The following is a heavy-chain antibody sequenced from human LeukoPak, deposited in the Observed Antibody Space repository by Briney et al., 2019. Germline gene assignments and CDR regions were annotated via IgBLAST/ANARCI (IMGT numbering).Heavy chain of an antibody. CDR3: ARSPRIAVAGMAYYGMDV. D-gene: IGHD6-19*01. Sequence: GRSLRLSCAASGFTFSSYGMHWVRQAPGKGLEWVAVIWYGGSNKYYADSVKGRITISRDNSKNTLYLQMNSLRAEDTAVYYCARSPRIAVAGMAYYGMDVWGQGTTVTVSS. CDR1: GFTFSSYG. J-gene: IGHJ6*02. CDR2: IWYGGSNK. V-gene: IGHV3-33*08.